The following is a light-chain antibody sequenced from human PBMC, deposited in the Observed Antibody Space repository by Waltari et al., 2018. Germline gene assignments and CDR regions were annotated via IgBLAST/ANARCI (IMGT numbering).Light chain of an antibody. Sequence: SYVLTQPPSVSVAPGKTATIPCGANNIGSKSVHWYQHKPGQAPVLVIFYDSDRPSGIPERFSGSNSRNTATLTITRVEAGDEADYYCQVLDGRSGHPVFFGTGTKVTVL. CDR1: NIGSKS. CDR3: QVLDGRSGHPVF. V-gene: IGLV3-21*04. CDR2: YDS. J-gene: IGLJ1*01.